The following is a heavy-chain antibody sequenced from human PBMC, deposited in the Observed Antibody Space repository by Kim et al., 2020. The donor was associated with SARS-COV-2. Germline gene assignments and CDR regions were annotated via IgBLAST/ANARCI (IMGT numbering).Heavy chain of an antibody. D-gene: IGHD4-17*01. J-gene: IGHJ6*02. CDR2: FDPEDGET. V-gene: IGHV1-24*01. Sequence: ASVKVSCKVSGYTLTELSMHWVRQAPGKGLEWMGGFDPEDGETIYAQKFQGRVTMTEDTSTDTAYMELSSLRSEDTAVYYCATGSPPDYGGNSVGVVYYYYGMDVWGQGTTVTVSS. CDR3: ATGSPPDYGGNSVGVVYYYYGMDV. CDR1: GYTLTELS.